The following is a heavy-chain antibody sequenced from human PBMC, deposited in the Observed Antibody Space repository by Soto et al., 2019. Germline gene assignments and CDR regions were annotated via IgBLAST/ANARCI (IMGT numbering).Heavy chain of an antibody. CDR3: VKDESINWYSGHFRH. V-gene: IGHV3-9*01. J-gene: IGHJ1*01. Sequence: LRLSCAASGFTFDDYAMHWVRQVPGKGLEWVSGINWNSGSIGYADSVKGRFAISRDNAKNSLHLQMNSLRAEDTAFYYCVKDESINWYSGHFRHWGQGTLVTAPQ. D-gene: IGHD6-13*01. CDR2: INWNSGSI. CDR1: GFTFDDYA.